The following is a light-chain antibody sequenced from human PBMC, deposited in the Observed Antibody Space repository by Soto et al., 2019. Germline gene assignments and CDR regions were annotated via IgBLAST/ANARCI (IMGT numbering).Light chain of an antibody. CDR1: QSVSSN. CDR3: QQYNNWPGT. CDR2: GAS. J-gene: IGKJ1*01. V-gene: IGKV3-15*01. Sequence: EIVMTHYPVTLSVSPGERATLSCRASQSVSSNLAWYQQKPGQAPRLLIYGASTSATGIPARFSGSGSGTEFTLTISSLQSEDFAVYYCQQYNNWPGTFGQGTKVDIK.